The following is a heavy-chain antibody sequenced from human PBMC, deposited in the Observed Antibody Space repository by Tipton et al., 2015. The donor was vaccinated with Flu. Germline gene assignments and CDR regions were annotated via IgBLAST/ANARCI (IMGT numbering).Heavy chain of an antibody. Sequence: TLSLTCTVSGGSINYNHWSWIRQSPGKGLEWIGYIYYNGNINYNPSLKSRVTISVDTSKNQFYLKLTSLTASDTAVYYCARHIYAQLGPPYFDFWGQGALFTVSS. V-gene: IGHV4-59*08. CDR3: ARHIYAQLGPPYFDF. D-gene: IGHD2-2*01. CDR2: IYYNGNI. CDR1: GGSINYNH. J-gene: IGHJ4*02.